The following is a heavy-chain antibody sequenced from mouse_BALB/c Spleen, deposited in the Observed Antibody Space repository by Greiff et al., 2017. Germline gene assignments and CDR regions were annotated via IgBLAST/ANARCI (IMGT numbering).Heavy chain of an antibody. Sequence: DVKLVESGGGLVQPGGSRKLSCAASGFTFSDYGMAWVRQAPGKGPEWVAFISNLAYSIYYADTVTGRFTISRENAKNTLYLEMSSLRSEDTAMYYCARNTMITTSYAMDYWGQGTSVTVSS. J-gene: IGHJ4*01. CDR3: ARNTMITTSYAMDY. CDR2: ISNLAYSI. D-gene: IGHD2-4*01. V-gene: IGHV5-15*02. CDR1: GFTFSDYG.